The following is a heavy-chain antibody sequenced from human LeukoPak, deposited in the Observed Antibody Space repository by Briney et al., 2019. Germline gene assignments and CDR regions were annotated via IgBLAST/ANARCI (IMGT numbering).Heavy chain of an antibody. CDR3: ARDPYDSSWGLCYFDY. CDR2: IGSDGKT. Sequence: SGGSLRLSCEASGFPFSSYAMTWVRQAPGKGLEWVSSIGSDGKTHYSESVKGRFVISRDNFGGMVFLQLNSLRAEDTAVYYCARDPYDSSWGLCYFDYWGQGNLVTVSS. J-gene: IGHJ4*02. D-gene: IGHD3-22*01. V-gene: IGHV3-23*01. CDR1: GFPFSSYA.